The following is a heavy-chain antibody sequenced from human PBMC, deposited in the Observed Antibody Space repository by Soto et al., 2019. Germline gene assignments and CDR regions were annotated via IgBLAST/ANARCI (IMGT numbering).Heavy chain of an antibody. J-gene: IGHJ5*02. D-gene: IGHD2-2*01. CDR2: ITGGGITT. Sequence: EVQLLESGGGLVQPGGSLTLSCTASGVNFRNFAMTWVRQAPGKGLEWVSAITGGGITTYFADFVEGRFTISRDNSKNTLYFEMDSLRAEDSAGYYWGKGSTAMPESNWFHPWGQGTLVTVSS. V-gene: IGHV3-23*01. CDR3: GKGSTAMPESNWFHP. CDR1: GVNFRNFA.